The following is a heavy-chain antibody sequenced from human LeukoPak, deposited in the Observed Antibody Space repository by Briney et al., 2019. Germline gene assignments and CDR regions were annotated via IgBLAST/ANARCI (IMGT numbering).Heavy chain of an antibody. V-gene: IGHV4-34*01. CDR2: INHSGRT. Sequence: PSETLSLTCAVYGGSFTTYSWTWIRQPPGKGLEWIGEINHSGRTNYNPSLKSRVTISVDRANNQFALKLTSVTAADTAVYYCARVRREYCNGGTCYSGGRKNSGFDPWGQGTL. D-gene: IGHD2-15*01. CDR1: GGSFTTYS. J-gene: IGHJ5*02. CDR3: ARVRREYCNGGTCYSGGRKNSGFDP.